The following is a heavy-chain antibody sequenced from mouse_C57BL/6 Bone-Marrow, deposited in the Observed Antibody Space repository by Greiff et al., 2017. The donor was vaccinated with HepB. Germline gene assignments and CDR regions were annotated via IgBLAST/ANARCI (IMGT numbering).Heavy chain of an antibody. CDR1: GYAFSSSW. CDR2: IYPGDGDT. V-gene: IGHV1-82*01. CDR3: ARSTTVVAPIAY. J-gene: IGHJ3*01. D-gene: IGHD1-1*01. Sequence: VQLQQSGPELVKPGASVKISCKASGYAFSSSWMNWVKQRPGKGLEWIGRIYPGDGDTNYNGKFKGKATLTADKSSSTAYMQLSSLTSEDSAVYFCARSTTVVAPIAYWGQGTLVTVSA.